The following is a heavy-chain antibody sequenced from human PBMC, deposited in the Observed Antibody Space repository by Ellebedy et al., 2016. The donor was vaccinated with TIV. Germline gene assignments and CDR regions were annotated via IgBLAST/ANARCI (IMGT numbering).Heavy chain of an antibody. J-gene: IGHJ4*02. CDR3: ARGGARDSSSWYSLDY. CDR1: GFTFSSYA. CDR2: ISYDGSNK. Sequence: GESLKISCAASGFTFSSYAMHWIRQAPGKGLEWVAVISYDGSNKYYADSVKGRFTISRDNSKNTLYLQMNSLRAEDTAVYYCARGGARDSSSWYSLDYWGQGTLVTVSS. D-gene: IGHD6-13*01. V-gene: IGHV3-30-3*01.